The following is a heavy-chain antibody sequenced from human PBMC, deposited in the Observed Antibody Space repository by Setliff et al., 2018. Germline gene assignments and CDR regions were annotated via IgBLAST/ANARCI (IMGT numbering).Heavy chain of an antibody. J-gene: IGHJ3*02. CDR3: ARLGAPASHDAFDI. Sequence: GESLKISCKGSGYRFSTYWIGWVRQMPGKGLEWMGIIYPGDSDTRYSPSFQGQVTMSADKSINTAYLQWSSLKASDTAMYYCARLGAPASHDAFDIWGQGTMVTVSS. CDR2: IYPGDSDT. CDR1: GYRFSTYW. D-gene: IGHD6-25*01. V-gene: IGHV5-51*01.